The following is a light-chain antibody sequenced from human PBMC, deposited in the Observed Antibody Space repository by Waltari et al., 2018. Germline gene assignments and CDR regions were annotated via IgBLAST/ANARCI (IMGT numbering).Light chain of an antibody. CDR1: QSISNW. CDR2: KAS. Sequence: DIEMTQSPSTLSASVGDRVTITCRASQSISNWLAWYQQKPGKAPNLLIYKASSLERGVPSRFSGSGSGTEFTLTISSLQPDDFATYYCQQYYSYPITFGGGTKVEIK. V-gene: IGKV1-5*03. J-gene: IGKJ4*01. CDR3: QQYYSYPIT.